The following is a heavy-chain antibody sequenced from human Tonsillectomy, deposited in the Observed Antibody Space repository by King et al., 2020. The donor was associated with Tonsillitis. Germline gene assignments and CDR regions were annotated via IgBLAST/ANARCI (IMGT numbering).Heavy chain of an antibody. V-gene: IGHV3-21*01. J-gene: IGHJ3*02. CDR2: ISSSSSYI. D-gene: IGHD4-23*01. CDR3: ARGLLDYGGNSEAFDI. Sequence: VQLVESGGGLVKPGGSLRLSCAASGFTFSSYSMNWVRQAPGKGLEWVSSISSSSSYIYYADSVKGRFTISRDNAKNSLYLQMNSLRAEDTAVYYCARGLLDYGGNSEAFDIWGQGTMVTVSS. CDR1: GFTFSSYS.